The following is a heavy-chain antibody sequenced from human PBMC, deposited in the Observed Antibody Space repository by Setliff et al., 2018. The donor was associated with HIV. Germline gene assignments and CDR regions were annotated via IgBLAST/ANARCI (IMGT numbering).Heavy chain of an antibody. CDR2: MNPNSGNT. CDR1: GYTFTSYG. CDR3: ARDLATDDWSGGALDY. Sequence: ASVKVSCKASGYTFTSYGISWVRQAPGQGLEWMGWMNPNSGNTGYAQKFQGRVTMTRNTSISTAYVELSSLRSEDTAVYYCARDLATDDWSGGALDYWGQGTLVTVSS. J-gene: IGHJ4*02. V-gene: IGHV1-8*02. D-gene: IGHD3-16*01.